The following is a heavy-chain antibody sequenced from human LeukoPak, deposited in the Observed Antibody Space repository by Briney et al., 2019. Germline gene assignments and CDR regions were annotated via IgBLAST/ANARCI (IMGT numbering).Heavy chain of an antibody. CDR3: ARGGLTTVNIIDY. D-gene: IGHD4-17*01. CDR2: IGSSSGDI. Sequence: PGGSLRLSCAASGFTFSSYSMNWVRQAPGKGLEWVSSIGSSSGDIYYADSVKGRFTISRDNAKNSLYLQMNSLRAEDTAVYYCARGGLTTVNIIDYWGQGTLVTVSS. CDR1: GFTFSSYS. J-gene: IGHJ4*02. V-gene: IGHV3-21*01.